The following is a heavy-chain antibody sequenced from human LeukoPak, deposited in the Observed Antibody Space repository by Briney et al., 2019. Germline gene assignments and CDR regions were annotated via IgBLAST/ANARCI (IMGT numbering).Heavy chain of an antibody. Sequence: ASETLSLTCTVSGGSISSGGYYWSWIRQHPGKGLEWIGYIYYSGSTYYNPSLKSRVTISVDTSKNQFSLKLSSVTAADTAVYYCARAPDLVVRGVIITPAFFDYWGQGTLVTVSS. D-gene: IGHD3-10*01. CDR2: IYYSGST. V-gene: IGHV4-31*03. CDR3: ARAPDLVVRGVIITPAFFDY. CDR1: GGSISSGGYY. J-gene: IGHJ4*02.